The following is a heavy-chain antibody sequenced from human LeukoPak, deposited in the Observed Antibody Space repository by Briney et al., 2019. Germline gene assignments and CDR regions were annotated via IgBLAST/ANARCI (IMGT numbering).Heavy chain of an antibody. D-gene: IGHD6-19*01. J-gene: IGHJ4*02. Sequence: SVKVSCKASGGTFSSYAISWVRQAPGQGLEWMGGIIPIFGTANYAQKFQGRVTITTDESTSTAYMELSSLRSEDTAVYYCARAPAAVAGSFDYWGQGTLVTVSS. CDR1: GGTFSSYA. CDR2: IIPIFGTA. V-gene: IGHV1-69*05. CDR3: ARAPAAVAGSFDY.